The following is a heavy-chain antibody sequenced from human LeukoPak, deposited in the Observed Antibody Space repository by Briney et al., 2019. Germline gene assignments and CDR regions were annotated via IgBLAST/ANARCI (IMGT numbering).Heavy chain of an antibody. D-gene: IGHD3-22*01. CDR2: ISAYNGNT. CDR1: GYTFTSYG. J-gene: IGHJ4*02. V-gene: IGHV1-18*01. Sequence: ASVKVSCKASGYTFTSYGISWVRQAPGQGLEWMGWISAYNGNTNYAQKLQGRVTMTTDTSTSTAYMELRSLRSDDTAVYYCARDSRVSYYYDSSGYPLLYWGQGTLVTVSS. CDR3: ARDSRVSYYYDSSGYPLLY.